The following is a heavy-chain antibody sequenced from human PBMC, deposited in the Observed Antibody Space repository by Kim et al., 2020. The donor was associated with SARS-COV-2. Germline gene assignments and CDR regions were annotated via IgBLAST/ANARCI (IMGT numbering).Heavy chain of an antibody. CDR1: GGSFSGYY. CDR2: INHSGST. Sequence: SETLSLTCAVYGGSFSGYYWSWIRQPPGKGLEWIGEINHSGSTNYNPSLKSRDTISVDTSKNQFSLKLSSVTAADTAVYYCARGRGRYYDSSGYPAYWGQGTLVTVSS. CDR3: ARGRGRYYDSSGYPAY. J-gene: IGHJ4*02. V-gene: IGHV4-34*01. D-gene: IGHD3-22*01.